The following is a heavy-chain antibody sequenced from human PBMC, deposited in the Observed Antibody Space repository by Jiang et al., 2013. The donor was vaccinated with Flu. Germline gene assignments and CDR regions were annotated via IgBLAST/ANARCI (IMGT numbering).Heavy chain of an antibody. V-gene: IGHV1-2*06. CDR1: GYTFTGYY. CDR2: INPNSGGT. CDR3: ARLPVSGGKYFQH. J-gene: IGHJ1*01. Sequence: SGAEVKKPGASVKVSCKASGYTFTGYYMHWVRQAPGQGLEWMGRINPNSGGTNYAQKFQGRVTMTRDTSISTAYMELSRLRSDDTAVYYCARLPVSGGKYFQHWGQGTLVTVSS. D-gene: IGHD3-16*01.